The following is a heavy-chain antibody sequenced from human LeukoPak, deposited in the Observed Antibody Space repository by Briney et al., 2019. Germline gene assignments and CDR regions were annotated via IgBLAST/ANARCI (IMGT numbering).Heavy chain of an antibody. CDR3: ARDWALDS. CDR2: ISWNSGSI. Sequence: GGSLRLSCAASGFTFDDYAMHWVRQAPGKGLEWVSGISWNSGSIGYADSVKGRFTISRDNAKNSLYLQMNSVRVEDTAVYYCARDWALDSWGQGTLVTVSS. CDR1: GFTFDDYA. J-gene: IGHJ4*02. V-gene: IGHV3-9*01. D-gene: IGHD1-1*01.